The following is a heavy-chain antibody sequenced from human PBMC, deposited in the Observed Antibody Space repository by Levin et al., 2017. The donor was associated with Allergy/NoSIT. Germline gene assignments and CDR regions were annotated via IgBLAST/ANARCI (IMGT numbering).Heavy chain of an antibody. CDR3: AKILGYCSGGSCYPHYFDY. CDR1: GFTFSSYA. CDR2: ISGSGGST. Sequence: RTGGSLRLSCAASGFTFSSYAMSWVRQAPGKGLEWVSAISGSGGSTYYADSVKGRFTISRDNSKNTLYLQMNSLRAEDTAVYYCAKILGYCSGGSCYPHYFDYWGQGTLVTVSS. V-gene: IGHV3-23*01. D-gene: IGHD2-15*01. J-gene: IGHJ4*02.